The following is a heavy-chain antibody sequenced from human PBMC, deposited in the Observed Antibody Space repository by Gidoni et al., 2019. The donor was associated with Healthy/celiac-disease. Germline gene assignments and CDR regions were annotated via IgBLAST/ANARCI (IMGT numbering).Heavy chain of an antibody. CDR2: IFSNDEK. D-gene: IGHD2-2*01. CDR3: ARILGYCSSTSCLGAFDI. V-gene: IGHV2-26*01. CDR1: GFSLSNARMG. J-gene: IGHJ3*02. Sequence: QVTLKESGPVLVKPTETLTLTCTVSGFSLSNARMGVSWIRQPPGKALEWLAHIFSNDEKSYSTSLKSRLTISKDTSKSQVVLTMTNMDPVDTATYYCARILGYCSSTSCLGAFDIWGQGTMVTVSS.